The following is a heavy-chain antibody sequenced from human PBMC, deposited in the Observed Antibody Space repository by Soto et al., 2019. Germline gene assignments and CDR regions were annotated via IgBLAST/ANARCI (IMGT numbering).Heavy chain of an antibody. J-gene: IGHJ3*01. CDR2: ISPNSGGT. D-gene: IGHD3-10*01. V-gene: IGHV1-2*04. CDR1: GYTFTGFY. CDR3: ATAPIYSDNSNYYYSFDL. Sequence: QVHLVQSGAEVTKPGASVKVSCKSSGYTFTGFYVHWVRQAPGQGLQWVGCISPNSGGTKYAQKLQGFVTMTRDTSISTAYMKLSRLSLDDTAVYDRATAPIYSDNSNYYYSFDLWGQGTMVSVSS.